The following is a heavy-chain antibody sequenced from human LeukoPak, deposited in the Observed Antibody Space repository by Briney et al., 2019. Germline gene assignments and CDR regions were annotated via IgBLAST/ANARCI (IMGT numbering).Heavy chain of an antibody. CDR2: IGGSGTII. Sequence: GGSLRLSCAASGFTFSTYEMNWVRQAPGKGLEWVSYIGGSGTIIYYADSVKGRFTISRDNAKNSLYLQMDSLRADDTAVYYCARDRFVQVHSGFFDYWGQGTLVSVSS. J-gene: IGHJ4*02. D-gene: IGHD3-10*01. CDR3: ARDRFVQVHSGFFDY. V-gene: IGHV3-48*03. CDR1: GFTFSTYE.